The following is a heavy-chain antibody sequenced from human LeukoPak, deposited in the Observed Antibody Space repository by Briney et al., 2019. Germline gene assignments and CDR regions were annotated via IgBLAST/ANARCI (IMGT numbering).Heavy chain of an antibody. D-gene: IGHD3-16*01. CDR1: GGTFSSYA. V-gene: IGHV1-69*01. J-gene: IGHJ4*02. CDR3: VRDGAETIIW. CDR2: IIPIFGTA. Sequence: GSSVKVSCKASGGTFSSYAISWVRQAPGQGLEWMGGIIPIFGTANYAQKFQGRVTITADESTSTAYMELSSLRSEDTAVYYCVRDGAETIIWGGQGTLVTVSS.